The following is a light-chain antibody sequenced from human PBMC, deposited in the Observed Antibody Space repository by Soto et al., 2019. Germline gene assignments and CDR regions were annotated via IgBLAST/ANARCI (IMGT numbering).Light chain of an antibody. CDR1: SSNVGGYNY. Sequence: QSALTQPASVSGSPGQSITISCTGTSSNVGGYNYDSWYQQHPGKAPKLLIYEVTYRPSGVSNRFSGSKSGNTASLTISGLQDEDEADYFCGSYTSSNTLVFGTGTKLTVL. CDR3: GSYTSSNTLV. V-gene: IGLV2-14*03. J-gene: IGLJ1*01. CDR2: EVT.